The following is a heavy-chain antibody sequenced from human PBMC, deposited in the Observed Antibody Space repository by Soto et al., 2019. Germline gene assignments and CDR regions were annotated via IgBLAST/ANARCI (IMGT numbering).Heavy chain of an antibody. J-gene: IGHJ3*02. CDR2: ISAYNGNT. CDR3: ARAYCSGGSCYYRNAFDI. Sequence: ASVKVSCKASGYTFTSYGISWVRQAPGQGLEWMGWISAYNGNTNYAQKLQGRVTMTTDTSTSTAYMELSSLRSEDTAVYYCARAYCSGGSCYYRNAFDIWGQGTMVTVSS. D-gene: IGHD2-15*01. V-gene: IGHV1-18*01. CDR1: GYTFTSYG.